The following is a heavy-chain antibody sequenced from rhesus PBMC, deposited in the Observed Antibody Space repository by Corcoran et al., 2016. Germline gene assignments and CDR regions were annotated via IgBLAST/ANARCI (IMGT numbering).Heavy chain of an antibody. CDR3: ATMYSGNSNYFDY. CDR2: IYPGDSDT. CDR1: GYSFTNYW. D-gene: IGHD1-44*01. J-gene: IGHJ4*01. V-gene: IGHV5-2*01. Sequence: EVQLVQSGAEVKSPGESLRISCKTSGYSFTNYWFSWVRQLPGNGLEWMGMIYPGDSDTRYSPSFQGQVTISADKSINTAYLQWSSLKASDTATYYCATMYSGNSNYFDYWGQGVLVTVSS.